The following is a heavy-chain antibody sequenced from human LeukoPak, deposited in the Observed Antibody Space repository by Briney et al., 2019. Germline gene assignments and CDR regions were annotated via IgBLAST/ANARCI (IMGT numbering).Heavy chain of an antibody. J-gene: IGHJ6*03. CDR1: GFTFSSYG. CDR2: IRYDGSNK. CDR3: AREYYDILTGYYYYYMDA. V-gene: IGHV3-30*02. D-gene: IGHD3-9*01. Sequence: GGSLRLSCAASGFTFSSYGMHWVRQAPGKGLEWVAFIRYDGSNKYYADSVKGRFTISRDNSKNTLYLQMNSLRAEDTAVYYCAREYYDILTGYYYYYMDAWGKGTTVTVSS.